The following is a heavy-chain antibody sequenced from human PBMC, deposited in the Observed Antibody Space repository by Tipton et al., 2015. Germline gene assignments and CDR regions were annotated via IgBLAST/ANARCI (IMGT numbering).Heavy chain of an antibody. J-gene: IGHJ6*02. V-gene: IGHV3-30*18. CDR1: GFTFSTYG. D-gene: IGHD6-19*01. Sequence: SLRLSCAASGFTFSTYGMHWVRQAPGKGLEWAAVISYDGSNKYYTDSVEGRFTISRDNSKNTLYLQMNSLRAEDTAVYYCAKVYGSGYYYYYYGMDVWGQGTTVTVSS. CDR3: AKVYGSGYYYYYYGMDV. CDR2: ISYDGSNK.